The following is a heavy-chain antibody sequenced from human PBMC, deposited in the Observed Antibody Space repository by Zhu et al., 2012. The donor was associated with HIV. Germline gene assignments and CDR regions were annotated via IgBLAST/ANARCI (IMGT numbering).Heavy chain of an antibody. D-gene: IGHD3-10*01. V-gene: IGHV4-34*01. J-gene: IGHJ4*02. CDR1: GGSFSDYH. Sequence: QVQLQQWGAGLLKPSETLSLTCAVYGGSFSDYHWSWIRQPPGKGLEWIGEINHSGSTNYNRPLKSRVTMSVDTSKNQFSLKLSSVTAADTAVYYCVRVLLWVRGVVRNGYYFDYWGQGTLVTVSS. CDR3: VRVLLWVRGVVRNGYYFDY. CDR2: INHSGST.